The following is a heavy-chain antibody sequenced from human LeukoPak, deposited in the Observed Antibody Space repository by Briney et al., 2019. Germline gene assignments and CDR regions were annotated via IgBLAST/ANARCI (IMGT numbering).Heavy chain of an antibody. CDR3: ARMVRGADAFDI. CDR2: TDWDDDK. J-gene: IGHJ3*02. Sequence: SGPALVKPTQTLTLTCTFSGFSLSTSGMRVSWIRQPPWKALEWLARTDWDDDKFYSTSLKTRLTISKDTSKNQVVLTMTNMDPVDTATYYCARMVRGADAFDIWGQGTVVTVSS. CDR1: GFSLSTSGMR. D-gene: IGHD3-10*01. V-gene: IGHV2-70*04.